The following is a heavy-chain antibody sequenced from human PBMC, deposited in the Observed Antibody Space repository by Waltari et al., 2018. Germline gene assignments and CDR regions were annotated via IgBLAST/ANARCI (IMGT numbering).Heavy chain of an antibody. CDR2: ISWDGDST. CDR3: AKGALAGEEFAH. V-gene: IGHV3-43*01. J-gene: IGHJ4*02. Sequence: EVQLVESGGAVVQPGGSLRLSCAASGFTFDDYTMHWVRQAPGKGLEWVSRISWDGDSTYYADSVKGRFTSSRDNSKNSLYLQMNSLRIEDSALYFCAKGALAGEEFAHWGQGTVVTVSS. D-gene: IGHD1-1*01. CDR1: GFTFDDYT.